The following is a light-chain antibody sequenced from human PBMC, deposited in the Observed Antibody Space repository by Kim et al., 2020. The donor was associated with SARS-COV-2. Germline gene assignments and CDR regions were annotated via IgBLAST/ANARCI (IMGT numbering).Light chain of an antibody. CDR1: QGISSA. J-gene: IGKJ2*01. CDR3: QQINSYPRS. Sequence: AIQLTQSPSSLSASVGDRVTITCRASQGISSALAWYRQRPNKPPQLLIYDASTLGNGVPSRFSGSGYGTDFTLTISSLQPEDFATYYCQQINSYPRSFGEGTKLEI. V-gene: IGKV1-13*02. CDR2: DAS.